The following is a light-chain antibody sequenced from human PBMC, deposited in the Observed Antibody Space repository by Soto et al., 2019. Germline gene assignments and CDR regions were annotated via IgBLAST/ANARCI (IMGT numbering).Light chain of an antibody. Sequence: QSVLTQPPSVSGVPGQRVTISCTGSSSNIGAPFDVYWFQQLPGTAPKRLIYGNTNRPSGVPDRFSASKSGTSASLAITGLQAEDEADYYCQSYDSSLRGVLFGGGTKVTVL. V-gene: IGLV1-40*01. CDR3: QSYDSSLRGVL. CDR2: GNT. CDR1: SSNIGAPFD. J-gene: IGLJ2*01.